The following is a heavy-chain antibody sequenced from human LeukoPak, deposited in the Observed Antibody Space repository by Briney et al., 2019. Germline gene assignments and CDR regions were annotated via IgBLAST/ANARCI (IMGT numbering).Heavy chain of an antibody. Sequence: ASETLSLTCTVSGGSISSTSYYWGWIRQPPGKGLEWIGSIYYSGSTYYYPSLKSRVTISVDTSKNQFSLKLSSVTAADTAVYLCAGNYDFWGQGALVTVSS. CDR1: GGSISSTSYY. D-gene: IGHD1-26*01. CDR3: AGNYDF. V-gene: IGHV4-39*01. J-gene: IGHJ4*02. CDR2: IYYSGST.